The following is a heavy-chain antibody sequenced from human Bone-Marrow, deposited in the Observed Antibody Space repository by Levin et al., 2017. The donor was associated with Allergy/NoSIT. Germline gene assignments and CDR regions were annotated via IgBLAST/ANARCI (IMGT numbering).Heavy chain of an antibody. CDR2: IYYSGST. Sequence: SETLSLTCTVSGGSISSYYWSWNRQPPGKGLEWIGYIYYSGSTNYNPSLKSRVTISVDTSKNQFSLKLSSVTAADTAVYYCAREAVRFGDSIGYFDYWGQGTLVTVSS. J-gene: IGHJ4*02. CDR3: AREAVRFGDSIGYFDY. D-gene: IGHD3-10*01. CDR1: GGSISSYY. V-gene: IGHV4-59*01.